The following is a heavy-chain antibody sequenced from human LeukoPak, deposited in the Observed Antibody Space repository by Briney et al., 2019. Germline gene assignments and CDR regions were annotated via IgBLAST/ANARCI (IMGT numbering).Heavy chain of an antibody. V-gene: IGHV4-34*01. CDR1: GGSFSGKY. CDR3: ARDLMT. J-gene: IGHJ4*02. Sequence: PSETLSLTCAVYGGSFSGKYWTWIRQPPGKGLEWIGEITHSGSTYYNPSLKSRVTISVDTSKIQFSLKLNSVTAADTAVYYCARDLMTWGQGTLVTVSS. CDR2: ITHSGST.